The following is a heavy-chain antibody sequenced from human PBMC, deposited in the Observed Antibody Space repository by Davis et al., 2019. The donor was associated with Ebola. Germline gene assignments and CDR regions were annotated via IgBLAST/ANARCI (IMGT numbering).Heavy chain of an antibody. J-gene: IGHJ4*02. V-gene: IGHV1-2*02. CDR1: GYTFTDYY. D-gene: IGHD2-2*01. CDR3: AREYYRSGGVPAALDS. Sequence: ASVKVSCKASGYTFTDYYIHWVRQAPGQGLEWMGWINPNNDGTNYAQKFQGRVTMTRDTSISTAFMELSRLRSDDTAVYYCAREYYRSGGVPAALDSWGQGTLVTVSS. CDR2: INPNNDGT.